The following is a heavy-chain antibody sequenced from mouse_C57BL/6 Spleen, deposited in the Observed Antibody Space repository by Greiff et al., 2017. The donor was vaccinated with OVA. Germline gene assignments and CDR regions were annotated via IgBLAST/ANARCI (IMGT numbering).Heavy chain of an antibody. CDR2: ISYDGSN. CDR3: ASWDDWYFDV. J-gene: IGHJ1*03. V-gene: IGHV3-6*01. CDR1: GYSITSGYY. D-gene: IGHD4-1*01. Sequence: EVQLQESGPGLVKPSQSLSLTCSVTGYSITSGYYWNWIRQFPGNKLEWMGYISYDGSNNYNPSLKNRTSITRDTSKNQFFLKLNSVTTEDTATYYCASWDDWYFDVWGTGTTVTVSS.